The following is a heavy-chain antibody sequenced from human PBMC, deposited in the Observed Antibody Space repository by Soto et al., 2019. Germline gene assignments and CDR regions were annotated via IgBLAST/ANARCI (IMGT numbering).Heavy chain of an antibody. CDR1: GGSISGYY. CDR3: AREGNLGRWIQPLDS. V-gene: IGHV4-59*01. J-gene: IGHJ4*02. D-gene: IGHD2-2*03. Sequence: SETLSLTCTVSGGSISGYYWSWIRQPPGKGLEWIGYIYYSGSTKYSPSLKSRVTMSVDTSKNHFSLKLISVTTADTAAYFCAREGNLGRWIQPLDSWGQGTLVTVSS. CDR2: IYYSGST.